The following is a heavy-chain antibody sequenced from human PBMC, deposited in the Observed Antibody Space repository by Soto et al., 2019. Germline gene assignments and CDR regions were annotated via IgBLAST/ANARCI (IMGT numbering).Heavy chain of an antibody. Sequence: PSETLSLTCAVYGGSFSGYYWSWIRQPPGKGLEWIGEINHSGSTNYNPSLKSRVTISVDTSKNQFSLKLSSVTAADTAVYYCARAPCTNGVCYWDYWGQGTLVTVSS. CDR2: INHSGST. D-gene: IGHD2-8*01. CDR3: ARAPCTNGVCYWDY. CDR1: GGSFSGYY. J-gene: IGHJ4*02. V-gene: IGHV4-34*01.